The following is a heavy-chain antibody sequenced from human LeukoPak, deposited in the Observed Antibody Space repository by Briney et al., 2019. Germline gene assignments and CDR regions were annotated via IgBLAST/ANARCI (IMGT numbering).Heavy chain of an antibody. CDR3: AKGGWVGYCSSTSCYWGFDY. CDR2: VSGSGGGT. V-gene: IGHV3-23*01. D-gene: IGHD2-2*01. CDR1: GFTFSSDA. Sequence: GRSLRLSCAASGFTFSSDAMSWVRQAPGKGLEWVSAVSGSGGGTYYADSVKGRFTISRDNSKNTLYLQMNSLRAEDTAVYYCAKGGWVGYCSSTSCYWGFDYWGQGTLVTVSS. J-gene: IGHJ4*02.